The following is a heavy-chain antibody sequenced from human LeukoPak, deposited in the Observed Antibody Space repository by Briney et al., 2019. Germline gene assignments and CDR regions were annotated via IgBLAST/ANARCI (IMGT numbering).Heavy chain of an antibody. D-gene: IGHD3-10*01. Sequence: GGSLRLSCAASGFTFSSYAMHWVRQAPGKGLEWVAVISYGGSNKYYADSVKGRFTISRDNSKNTLYLEMNSLRAEDTAVYYCARDRWFGNLHFDHWGQGTLVTVSS. CDR2: ISYGGSNK. CDR3: ARDRWFGNLHFDH. V-gene: IGHV3-30-3*01. CDR1: GFTFSSYA. J-gene: IGHJ4*02.